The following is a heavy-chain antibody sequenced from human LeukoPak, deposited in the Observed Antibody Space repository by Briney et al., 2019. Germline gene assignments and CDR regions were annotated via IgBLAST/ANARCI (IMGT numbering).Heavy chain of an antibody. CDR3: AKGIEQWPGDYYYYGMDV. CDR2: IGGRGGST. D-gene: IGHD6-19*01. Sequence: PGGSLRLSCAASGFTFSSYAMSWVRQAPGKGLEWVSGIGGRGGSTYYADSVEGRFTISRDNTKNTLYLQMNSLRAEDTAVYFCAKGIEQWPGDYYYYGMDVRGQGTTVTVSS. V-gene: IGHV3-23*01. J-gene: IGHJ6*02. CDR1: GFTFSSYA.